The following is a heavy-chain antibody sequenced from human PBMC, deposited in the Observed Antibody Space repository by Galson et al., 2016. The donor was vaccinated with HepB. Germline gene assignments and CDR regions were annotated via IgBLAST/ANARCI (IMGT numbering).Heavy chain of an antibody. CDR2: IYPGDSDT. D-gene: IGHD3-3*01. CDR1: GYKFSNFW. J-gene: IGHJ6*02. V-gene: IGHV5-51*01. Sequence: QSGAEVKKPGESLRISCKVTGYKFSNFWIAWVRQMPGSGLEWMGIIYPGDSDTRYSPSFQGHVTISADKSSDTTYLQWTSLQASDTAIYFCAREGMEIKEIFYEAVHGMDVWGQGTTVIVSS. CDR3: AREGMEIKEIFYEAVHGMDV.